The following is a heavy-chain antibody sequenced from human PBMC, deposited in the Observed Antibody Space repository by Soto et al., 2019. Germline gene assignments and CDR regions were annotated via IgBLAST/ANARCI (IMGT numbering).Heavy chain of an antibody. CDR3: ARGGGGYCSSTSCYDVDY. J-gene: IGHJ4*02. Sequence: GGSLRLSCAASGFTFSSYGMHWVRQAPGEGLEWVAVIWYDGSNKYYADSVKGRFTISRDNSKNTLYLQMNSLRAGDTAVYYCARGGGGYCSSTSCYDVDYWGQGTLVTVSS. CDR2: IWYDGSNK. V-gene: IGHV3-33*01. CDR1: GFTFSSYG. D-gene: IGHD2-2*01.